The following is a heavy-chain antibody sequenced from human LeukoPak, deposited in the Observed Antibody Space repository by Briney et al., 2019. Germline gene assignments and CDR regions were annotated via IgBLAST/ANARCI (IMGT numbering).Heavy chain of an antibody. J-gene: IGHJ4*02. CDR2: INGRGDDS. D-gene: IGHD1-1*01. CDR3: VRMRGPERRHCFDY. Sequence: GGSLRLSCVVSDFTFAVSWVRQAPGKGLEWVSTINGRGDDSFHADSVKGRFTISRDTSKNTLYLHMSSLRAADTAMYFCVRMRGPERRHCFDYWSQGALLIVSS. V-gene: IGHV3-23*01. CDR1: DFTFA.